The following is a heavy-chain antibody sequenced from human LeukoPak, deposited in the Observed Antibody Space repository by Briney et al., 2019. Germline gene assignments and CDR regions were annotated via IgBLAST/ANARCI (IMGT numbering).Heavy chain of an antibody. Sequence: SETLSLTCTVSGDPMTPDYWSWIRQPPGKGLEWIGYMSYSGDTRYNPSLKSRVTISVDASNNQFSLRLTSMTAADTATYYCARDGRGGLFYYFDSWGPGTLVTVSS. J-gene: IGHJ4*02. CDR3: ARDGRGGLFYYFDS. CDR1: GDPMTPDY. CDR2: MSYSGDT. V-gene: IGHV4-59*01. D-gene: IGHD3-16*01.